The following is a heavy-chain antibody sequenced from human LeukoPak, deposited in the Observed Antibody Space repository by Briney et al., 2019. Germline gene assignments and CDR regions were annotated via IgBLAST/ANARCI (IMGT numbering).Heavy chain of an antibody. Sequence: PPETLSLTCTVSGGSINNYYWSWIRQPPGKGLEWIGYIYYSGTTNHNPSLKSRVTISVDTSKKQFSLKLSSVSAADTAVYYCARHQGPTTEVTRDFDYWGQGTLVTVSS. J-gene: IGHJ4*02. V-gene: IGHV4-59*01. CDR1: GGSINNYY. CDR2: IYYSGTT. CDR3: ARHQGPTTEVTRDFDY. D-gene: IGHD4-23*01.